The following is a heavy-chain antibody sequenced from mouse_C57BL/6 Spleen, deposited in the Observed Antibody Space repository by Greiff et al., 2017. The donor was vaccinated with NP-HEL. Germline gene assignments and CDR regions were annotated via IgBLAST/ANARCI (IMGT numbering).Heavy chain of an antibody. V-gene: IGHV14-4*01. CDR1: GFNIKDDY. J-gene: IGHJ3*01. CDR3: TSDYEGGWFAY. D-gene: IGHD2-4*01. Sequence: VQLQQSGAELVRPGASVKLSCTASGFNIKDDYMHWVKQRPEQGLEWIGWIDPENGDTEYASKFQGKATITADTSSNPAYLQLSSLTSEDTAVYYCTSDYEGGWFAYWGQGTLVTVSA. CDR2: IDPENGDT.